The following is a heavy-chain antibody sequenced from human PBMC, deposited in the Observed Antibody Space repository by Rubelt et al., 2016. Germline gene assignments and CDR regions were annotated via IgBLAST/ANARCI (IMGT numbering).Heavy chain of an antibody. CDR3: ATQGYCSSTSCYGAN. CDR2: ISSSSSTI. CDR1: GFTFSSYS. D-gene: IGHD2-2*01. Sequence: EVQLVESGGGLVQPGGSLRLSCAASGFTFSSYSMNWVRQAPGKGLEWVSYISSSSSTIYYADSVKGLFTISGDNAKNLMYLQMNSLRDEGTAVYYWATQGYCSSTSCYGANWGQGTLVTVSS. J-gene: IGHJ4*02. V-gene: IGHV3-48*02.